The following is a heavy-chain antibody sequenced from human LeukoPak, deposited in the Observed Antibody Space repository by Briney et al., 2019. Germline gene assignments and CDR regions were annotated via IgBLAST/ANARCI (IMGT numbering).Heavy chain of an antibody. D-gene: IGHD6-19*01. CDR1: GGSISSSSYY. Sequence: SQTLSLTCTVSGGSISSSSYYWGWIRQPPGKGLEWIGSIYYSGSTYYNPSLKSRVTISVDTSKNQFSLKLSSVTAADTAVYYCARNSYSSGWYRGGDIDYWGQGTLVTVSS. V-gene: IGHV4-39*07. J-gene: IGHJ4*02. CDR3: ARNSYSSGWYRGGDIDY. CDR2: IYYSGST.